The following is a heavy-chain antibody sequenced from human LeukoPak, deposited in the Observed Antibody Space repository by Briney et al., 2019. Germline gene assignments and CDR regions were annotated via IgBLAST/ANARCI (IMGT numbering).Heavy chain of an antibody. V-gene: IGHV1-46*01. Sequence: ASVKVSCKASAYTFCTAYHMHWVRQAPGQGLEWMGVINPRGGATTYAQKFQGRVTMTTDTSTSTVYMQLSSLRSEDTAVYYCARLAAPGTSSDYWGQGTLVTVSS. D-gene: IGHD6-13*01. J-gene: IGHJ4*02. CDR2: INPRGGAT. CDR1: AYTFCTAYH. CDR3: ARLAAPGTSSDY.